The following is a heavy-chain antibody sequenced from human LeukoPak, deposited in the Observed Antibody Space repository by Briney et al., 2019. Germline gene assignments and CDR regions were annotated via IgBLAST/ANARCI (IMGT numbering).Heavy chain of an antibody. CDR1: GGSISSGDYY. Sequence: PSETLSLTCTVSGGSISSGDYYWSWIRQPPGKGLEWIGYIYYSGSTYYNPSLKSRVTISVDTSKNQFSLKLSPVTAADTAVYYCARAVSDFWSGDYYYYYGMDVWGQGTTVTVSS. D-gene: IGHD3-3*01. J-gene: IGHJ6*02. V-gene: IGHV4-30-4*01. CDR3: ARAVSDFWSGDYYYYYGMDV. CDR2: IYYSGST.